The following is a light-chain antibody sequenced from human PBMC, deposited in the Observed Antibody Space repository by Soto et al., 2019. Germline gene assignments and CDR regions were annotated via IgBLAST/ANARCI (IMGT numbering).Light chain of an antibody. CDR1: QGVTTN. CDR2: DVS. J-gene: IGKJ5*01. V-gene: IGKV3-15*01. Sequence: EIVLTQSQATLFVSPLDRKLLXHRAGQGVTTNFAWYQQKSGQSPRLLIYDVSHRATGVPARFSGTGSETDFTLTISGLQSEDSAVYFCQQYNNWPFSFGQGTRLETK. CDR3: QQYNNWPFS.